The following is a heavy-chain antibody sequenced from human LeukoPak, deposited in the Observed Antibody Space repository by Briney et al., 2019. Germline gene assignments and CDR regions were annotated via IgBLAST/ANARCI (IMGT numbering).Heavy chain of an antibody. V-gene: IGHV3-74*01. Sequence: GGSLRLSCAASGFTFSTYWMHWARQAPGKGLVWVSRINTDGSTTGYADSVKGRFTISRDNAKNTLYLQMSSLRAEDTAVYYCARGTMIGEYWGQGTLVTVSS. CDR2: INTDGSTT. CDR3: ARGTMIGEY. CDR1: GFTFSTYW. J-gene: IGHJ4*02. D-gene: IGHD3-10*02.